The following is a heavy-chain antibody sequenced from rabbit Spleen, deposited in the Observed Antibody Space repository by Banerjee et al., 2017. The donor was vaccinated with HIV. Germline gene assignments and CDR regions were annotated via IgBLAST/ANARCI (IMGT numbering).Heavy chain of an antibody. CDR3: ARDLVAVIGWNFSL. CDR1: GFSFSDTDV. CDR2: IYTVGGDT. Sequence: QEQLEESGGGLVKPEGSLTLTCKASGFSFSDTDVMCWVRQAPGKGLEWIACIYTVGGDTYYASWAKGRFTITRSTSHNTVTLQLTSLTAADTATYFCARDLVAVIGWNFSLWGPGTLVTVS. J-gene: IGHJ4*01. D-gene: IGHD5-1*01. V-gene: IGHV1S47*01.